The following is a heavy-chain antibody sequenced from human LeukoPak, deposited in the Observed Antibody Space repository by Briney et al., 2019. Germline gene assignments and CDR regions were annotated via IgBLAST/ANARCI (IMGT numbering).Heavy chain of an antibody. CDR2: MYYSGST. CDR1: GGSISSYY. CDR3: VRLILVSGWTYYFDY. J-gene: IGHJ4*02. D-gene: IGHD6-19*01. V-gene: IGHV4-59*08. Sequence: PSETLSLTCTVPGGSISSYYWSWVRQPPGKGLEWIGYMYYSGSTNYNASLKSRVTISVDTSKNQVSLKLSSLTAADTGVYYCVRLILVSGWTYYFDYWGQGTLVTVSS.